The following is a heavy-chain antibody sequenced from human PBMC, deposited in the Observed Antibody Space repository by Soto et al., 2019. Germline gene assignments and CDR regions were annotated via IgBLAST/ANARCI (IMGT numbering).Heavy chain of an antibody. J-gene: IGHJ5*02. CDR1: GGSFSGYY. CDR3: ARGIRSRFDP. V-gene: IGHV4-34*01. Sequence: SETLSLTCAVYGGSFSGYYWSWIRQPPGKGLEWIGEINHSGSTNYNPSLKSRVTISVDTSKNQFSLKLSSVTAADTAVYYCARGIRSRFDPWGQGTLVTVSS. CDR2: INHSGST. D-gene: IGHD6-13*01.